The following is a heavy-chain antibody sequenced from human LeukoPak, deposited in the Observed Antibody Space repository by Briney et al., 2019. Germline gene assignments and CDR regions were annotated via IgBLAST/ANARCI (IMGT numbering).Heavy chain of an antibody. D-gene: IGHD2-21*02. CDR1: GYTFTSYG. CDR2: ISAYNGNT. Sequence: ASVKVSCKASGYTFTSYGISWVRQAPGQGLEWMGWISAYNGNTNYAQKLQGRVIMTTDTSTSTAYMELRSLRSDDTAVYYCARIGPYCGGDCSHDYWGQGTLVTVSS. V-gene: IGHV1-18*01. J-gene: IGHJ4*02. CDR3: ARIGPYCGGDCSHDY.